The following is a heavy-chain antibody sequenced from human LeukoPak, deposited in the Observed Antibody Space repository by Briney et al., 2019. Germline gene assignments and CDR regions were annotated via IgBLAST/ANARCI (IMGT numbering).Heavy chain of an antibody. V-gene: IGHV4-39*01. CDR1: GDSISSSSYS. D-gene: IGHD4-23*01. Sequence: AETLSLTCTVSGDSISSSSYSWGWIRQPPGKGLEWIGTISYSGRTYDNPSLKSRVTISVDTSKNQFSLMLRSVTAADATVYYCARHVTTVVTDFDNWGQGTLVTVSS. CDR2: ISYSGRT. J-gene: IGHJ4*02. CDR3: ARHVTTVVTDFDN.